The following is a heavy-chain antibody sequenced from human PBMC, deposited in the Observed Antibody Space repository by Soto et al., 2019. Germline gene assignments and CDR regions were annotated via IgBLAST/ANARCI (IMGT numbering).Heavy chain of an antibody. V-gene: IGHV3-23*01. Sequence: LRLSCAASGFTFSSYAMSWVRQAPGKGLEWVSTISGSGGSTYYADSVKGRFTISRDNSKNTLYLQMNSLRAEDTAVYYCAKTDFHCSSTSCYTWDPFDYWGQGTLVTVSS. CDR3: AKTDFHCSSTSCYTWDPFDY. D-gene: IGHD2-2*02. CDR1: GFTFSSYA. J-gene: IGHJ4*02. CDR2: ISGSGGST.